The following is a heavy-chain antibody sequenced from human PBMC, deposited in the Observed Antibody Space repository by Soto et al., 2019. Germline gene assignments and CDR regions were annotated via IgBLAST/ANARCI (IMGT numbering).Heavy chain of an antibody. Sequence: QVQLVQSGAEVKKPGASVRVSCKASGYTFTSYYMHWVRQAPGQGLEWMGIINPSGGGTRYAQKFQGRDTMTGDTSTRTVYMDLSNLTSEDTAVYCGAEAEGGGLVVYWGQGTLVTVSS. D-gene: IGHD3-16*01. CDR3: AEAEGGGLVVY. CDR2: INPSGGGT. J-gene: IGHJ4*02. CDR1: GYTFTSYY. V-gene: IGHV1-46*03.